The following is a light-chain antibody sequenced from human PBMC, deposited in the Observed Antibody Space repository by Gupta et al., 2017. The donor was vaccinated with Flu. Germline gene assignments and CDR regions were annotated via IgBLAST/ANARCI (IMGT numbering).Light chain of an antibody. CDR2: GAS. V-gene: IGKV3-20*01. Sequence: GTLSLSPGERVTLSCRASQSVSSSHLAWYQQKPGQTPRLLIYGASSRATGIPDRFSGSGSGTDFTLTISRLESEDFAVYYCQQYGSSPWTFGQGTKVEIK. CDR1: QSVSSSH. CDR3: QQYGSSPWT. J-gene: IGKJ1*01.